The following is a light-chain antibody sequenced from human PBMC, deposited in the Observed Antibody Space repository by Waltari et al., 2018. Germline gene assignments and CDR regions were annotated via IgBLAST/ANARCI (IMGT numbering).Light chain of an antibody. CDR2: GAS. J-gene: IGKJ4*01. CDR1: QSVSSSY. Sequence: EIVLTQSPGTLSLSPGERATLPCRASQSVSSSYLAWYQPKPGQAPRLLIYGASSRDTGIPDRFSGSGSGTDFTLTISRLEPEDFAVYYCQQYGSSPLTFGGGTKVEIK. CDR3: QQYGSSPLT. V-gene: IGKV3-20*01.